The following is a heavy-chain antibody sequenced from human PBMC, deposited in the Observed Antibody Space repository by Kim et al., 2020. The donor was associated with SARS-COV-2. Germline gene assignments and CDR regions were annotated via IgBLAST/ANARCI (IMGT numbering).Heavy chain of an antibody. CDR3: SLVVVPAAIGFDP. D-gene: IGHD2-2*01. V-gene: IGHV4-34*01. Sequence: YTPSLKSRVTISVDTSKNQFSLKMSSVTAADTAVYYCSLVVVPAAIGFDPWGQGTLVTVSS. J-gene: IGHJ5*02.